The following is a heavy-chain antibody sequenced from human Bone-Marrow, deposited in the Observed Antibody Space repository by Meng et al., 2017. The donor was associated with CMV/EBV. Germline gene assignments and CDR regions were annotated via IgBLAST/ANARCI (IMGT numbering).Heavy chain of an antibody. CDR3: ARGDWEYCSSTSCSRNWFDP. V-gene: IGHV4-34*01. CDR2: INHSGST. CDR1: FSGYS. D-gene: IGHD2-2*01. Sequence: FSGYSWSWIRQPPGKGLEWIGEINHSGSTDYNPSLKSRVTISVDTSKNQISLKLSSVTAADTAVYYCARGDWEYCSSTSCSRNWFDPWGQGTLVTVSS. J-gene: IGHJ5*02.